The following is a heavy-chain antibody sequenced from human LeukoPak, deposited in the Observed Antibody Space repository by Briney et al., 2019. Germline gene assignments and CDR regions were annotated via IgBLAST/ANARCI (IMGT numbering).Heavy chain of an antibody. V-gene: IGHV4-39*01. D-gene: IGHD3-3*01. CDR2: IYYSGST. Sequence: SETLSLTCTVSGGSISSSSYYWGWIRQPPGKGLEWIGSIYYSGSTYYNPSLKSRVTTSVDTSKNQFSLKLNSVTAADTAVYYCARHDVTIFGAVSATHFDYWGQGTLVTVSS. J-gene: IGHJ4*02. CDR3: ARHDVTIFGAVSATHFDY. CDR1: GGSISSSSYY.